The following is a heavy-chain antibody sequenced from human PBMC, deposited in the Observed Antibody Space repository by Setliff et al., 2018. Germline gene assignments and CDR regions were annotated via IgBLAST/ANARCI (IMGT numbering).Heavy chain of an antibody. J-gene: IGHJ6*03. CDR3: AREGVDTRSSTDYRYYLDA. Sequence: ASVKVSCKASGYTFTNHYMHWVRQAPGQGLEWMGIINPSGGLTRYARKFQGKVTMTRDTSTSTVYMEVSSLRSDDTAVYYCAREGVDTRSSTDYRYYLDAWRKGTTVTVSS. V-gene: IGHV1-46*01. D-gene: IGHD5-18*01. CDR1: GYTFTNHY. CDR2: INPSGGLT.